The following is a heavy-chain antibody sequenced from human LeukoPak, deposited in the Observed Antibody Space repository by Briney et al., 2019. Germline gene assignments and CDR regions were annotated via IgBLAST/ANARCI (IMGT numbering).Heavy chain of an antibody. D-gene: IGHD3-16*01. J-gene: IGHJ6*03. Sequence: GGSLRLSCAASGFTFSSYGMQFSSYGMHWVRQAPDKGLEWVAFIRSDGRNKYYADSVKGRFTISRDNTKNTLYLQMNSLRAEDTAVYYCAKLKINYYYYMDVWGKGTTVIVSS. CDR1: GFTFSSYGMQFSSYG. CDR3: AKLKINYYYYMDV. CDR2: IRSDGRNK. V-gene: IGHV3-30*02.